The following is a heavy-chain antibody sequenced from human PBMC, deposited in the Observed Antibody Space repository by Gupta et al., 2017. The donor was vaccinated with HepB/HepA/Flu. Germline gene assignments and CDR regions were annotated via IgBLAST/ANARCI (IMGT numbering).Heavy chain of an antibody. CDR1: GYIFTDLY. V-gene: IGHV1-2*04. J-gene: IGHJ1*01. D-gene: IGHD6-19*01. CDR3: ARASYASGFGYFQH. Sequence: QVQLVQSGAEVKKSGASVMVSCKASGYIFTDLYINWVRQAPGQGLEWMGWINPKSGDTKYAQKFHGWVTMTRDTSITTVYMELSRLISDDTAVYYCARASYASGFGYFQHWGQGTLVTVSS. CDR2: INPKSGDT.